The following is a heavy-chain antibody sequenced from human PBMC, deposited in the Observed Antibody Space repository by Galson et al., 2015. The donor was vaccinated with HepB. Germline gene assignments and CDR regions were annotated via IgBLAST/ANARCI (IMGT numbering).Heavy chain of an antibody. Sequence: SVKVSCKASGYRFTGYYMQWVRQAPGQGLEWMGWINPNSGGTNHTQKFQGRVTMTRDTSTSTGYMELSSLKSDDTAVYYCVTTSDPQRGPLEHWGQGTLVTVSS. D-gene: IGHD4-11*01. CDR2: INPNSGGT. V-gene: IGHV1-2*02. CDR1: GYRFTGYY. CDR3: VTTSDPQRGPLEH. J-gene: IGHJ1*01.